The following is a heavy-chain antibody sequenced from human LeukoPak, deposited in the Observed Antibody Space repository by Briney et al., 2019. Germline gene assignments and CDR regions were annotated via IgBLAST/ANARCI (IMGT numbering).Heavy chain of an antibody. V-gene: IGHV1-18*01. D-gene: IGHD6-13*01. CDR1: DYTFTNYG. Sequence: ASVKVSCKASDYTFTNYGISWVRQAPGQGLEWMGWISAYNGKTYYAQNFQGRVTVTTDTSTSTAYMDFRSLRSDDTAVYYCAKDKVSSWYISIDYDYWGQGTLVTVSS. J-gene: IGHJ4*02. CDR2: ISAYNGKT. CDR3: AKDKVSSWYISIDYDY.